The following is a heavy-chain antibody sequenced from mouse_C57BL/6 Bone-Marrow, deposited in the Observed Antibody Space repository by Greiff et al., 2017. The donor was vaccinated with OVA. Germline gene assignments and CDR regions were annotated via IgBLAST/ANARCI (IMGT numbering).Heavy chain of an antibody. CDR3: AREVTRGWFAY. D-gene: IGHD2-2*01. J-gene: IGHJ3*01. CDR2: INPSTGGT. CDR1: GYSFTGYY. Sequence: EVQLQQSGPELVKPGASVKISCKASGYSFTGYYMNWVKQSPEKSLEWIGEINPSTGGTTYNQKFKAKATLTVDKSSSTAYMQRKSLTSEDSAVYYCAREVTRGWFAYWGQGTLVTVSA. V-gene: IGHV1-42*01.